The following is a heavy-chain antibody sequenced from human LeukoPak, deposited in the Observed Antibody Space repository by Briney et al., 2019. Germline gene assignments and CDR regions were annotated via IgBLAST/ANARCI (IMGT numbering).Heavy chain of an antibody. CDR3: AKDGHGSGYHDAFDI. CDR1: GFTFSNYA. Sequence: GGSLRLSCAASGFTFSNYAMSWVRQAPGKGLEWVSAISGSGGSTYYADSVKGRFTISRDNSKNTLYLQMNSLRAEDTAVYYCAKDGHGSGYHDAFDIWGQGTMVIVSS. J-gene: IGHJ3*02. D-gene: IGHD5-12*01. V-gene: IGHV3-23*01. CDR2: ISGSGGST.